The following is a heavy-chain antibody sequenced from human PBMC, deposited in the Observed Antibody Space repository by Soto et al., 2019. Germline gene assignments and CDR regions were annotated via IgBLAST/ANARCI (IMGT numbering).Heavy chain of an antibody. J-gene: IGHJ4*02. V-gene: IGHV3-23*01. Sequence: GGSLRLSCAASGFTFSSYAMSWVRQAPGKGLEWVSAISGSGGSTYYADSVKGRFTISRDNSKNTLYLQMNSRRAEDTAVYYCAKAGYDYIWGSYRLFDYWGQGTLVTVSS. CDR3: AKAGYDYIWGSYRLFDY. CDR1: GFTFSSYA. CDR2: ISGSGGST. D-gene: IGHD3-16*02.